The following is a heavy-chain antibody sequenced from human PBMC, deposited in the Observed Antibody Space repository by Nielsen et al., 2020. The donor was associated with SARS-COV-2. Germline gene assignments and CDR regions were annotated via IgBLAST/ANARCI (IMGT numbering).Heavy chain of an antibody. V-gene: IGHV1-46*01. J-gene: IGHJ3*02. CDR2: INPSGGST. D-gene: IGHD2-2*01. CDR3: ARGGLPSSTSGDAFDI. Sequence: ASVKVSCKASGGTFSSYAISWVRQAPGQGLEWMGIINPSGGSTSYAQKFQGRVTMTRDTSTSTVYMELSSLRSEDTAVYYCARGGLPSSTSGDAFDIWGQGTTVTVSS. CDR1: GGTFSSYA.